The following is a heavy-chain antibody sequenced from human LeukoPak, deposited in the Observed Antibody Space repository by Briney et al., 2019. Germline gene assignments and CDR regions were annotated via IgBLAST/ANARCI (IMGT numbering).Heavy chain of an antibody. CDR2: IYPGDSET. V-gene: IGHV5-51*01. CDR1: GYRFSSYW. CDR3: VRALGYCSSGSCYYYDY. Sequence: GESLKISCKGSGYRFSSYWIGWVRQMPGKGLEWMGIIYPGDSETRYGPSFQGQVTISADKSISTAYLQWSSLKASDTAMYYCVRALGYCSSGSCYYYDYWGQGTLVTVSS. J-gene: IGHJ4*02. D-gene: IGHD2-15*01.